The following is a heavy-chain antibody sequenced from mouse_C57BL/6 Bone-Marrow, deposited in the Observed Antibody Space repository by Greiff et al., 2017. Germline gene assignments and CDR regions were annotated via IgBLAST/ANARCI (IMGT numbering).Heavy chain of an antibody. V-gene: IGHV5-9-1*02. Sequence: EVKLVESGEGLVKPGGSLKLSCAASGFTFSSYAMSWVRQTPEKRLEWVAYISSGGDYIYYADTVKGRFTISRDNARNTLYLQMSSLKSEDTAMYYCTRERGYGSSPYYFDYGGRGTTLTVSA. D-gene: IGHD1-1*01. CDR1: GFTFSSYA. CDR3: TRERGYGSSPYYFDY. CDR2: ISSGGDYI. J-gene: IGHJ2*01.